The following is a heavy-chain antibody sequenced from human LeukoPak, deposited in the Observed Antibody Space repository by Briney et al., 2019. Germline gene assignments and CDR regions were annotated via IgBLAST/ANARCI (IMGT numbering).Heavy chain of an antibody. CDR2: IYSGGST. Sequence: PGGSLRLSCAASGFTVSSNYMSWVRQAPGRGLEWVSVIYSGGSTYYADSVKGRFTISRDNSKNTLYLQMNSLRAEDTAVYYCARVGANDFSFDYWGQGTLVTVSS. J-gene: IGHJ4*02. CDR3: ARVGANDFSFDY. D-gene: IGHD1-26*01. CDR1: GFTVSSNY. V-gene: IGHV3-66*01.